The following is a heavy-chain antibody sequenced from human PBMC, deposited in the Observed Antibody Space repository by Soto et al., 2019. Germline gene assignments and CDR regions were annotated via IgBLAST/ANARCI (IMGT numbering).Heavy chain of an antibody. CDR1: GFTISNNY. J-gene: IGHJ4*01. V-gene: IGHV3-21*06. Sequence: GGSLRLSCAASGFTISNNYMNWVRQAPGKGLEWVSSISISSSDRYYADSVRGRFTISRDNAKNALYLQMNSLRADDTAVYFCVRGMNPLFGGQGTLVTVSS. CDR3: VRGMNPLF. CDR2: ISISSSDR.